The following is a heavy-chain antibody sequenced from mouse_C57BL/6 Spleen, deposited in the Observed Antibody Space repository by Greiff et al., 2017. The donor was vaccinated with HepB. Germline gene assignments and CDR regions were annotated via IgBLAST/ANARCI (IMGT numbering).Heavy chain of an antibody. D-gene: IGHD1-1*01. CDR3: ARRGYYGSSYGFAY. V-gene: IGHV1-47*01. CDR2: FHPYNDDT. J-gene: IGHJ3*01. Sequence: LVESGAELVKPGASVKMSCKASGYTFTTYPIEWMKQNHGKSLEWIGNFHPYNDDTKYNEKFKGKATLTVEKSSSTVYLELSRLTSDDSAVYYCARRGYYGSSYGFAYWGQGTLVTVSA. CDR1: GYTFTTYP.